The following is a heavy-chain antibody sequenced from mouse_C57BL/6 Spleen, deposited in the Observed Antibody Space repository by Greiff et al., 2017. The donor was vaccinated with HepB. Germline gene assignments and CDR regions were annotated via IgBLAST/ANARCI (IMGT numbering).Heavy chain of an antibody. CDR1: GYSITSGYY. J-gene: IGHJ2*01. Sequence: QLQESGPGLVKPSQSLSLTCSVTGYSITSGYYWNWIRQFPGNKLEWMGYISYDGSNNYNPSLKNRISITRDTSKNQFFLKLNSVTTEDTATYYCATKGFWAFDYWGQGTTLTVSS. V-gene: IGHV3-6*01. D-gene: IGHD4-1*01. CDR3: ATKGFWAFDY. CDR2: ISYDGSN.